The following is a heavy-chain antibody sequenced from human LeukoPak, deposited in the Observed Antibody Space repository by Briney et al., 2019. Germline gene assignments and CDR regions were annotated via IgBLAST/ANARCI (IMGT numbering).Heavy chain of an antibody. CDR2: IYYSGST. D-gene: IGHD2-15*01. Sequence: NPSETLSLTCTVSGGSISSSSYYWGWIRQPPGKGLEWIGSIYYSGSTYYNPSLKSRVTISVDTSKNQFSLKLSSVTAADTAVYYCARDRLRLGYERTNWFDPWGQGTLVTVSS. V-gene: IGHV4-39*07. CDR1: GGSISSSSYY. CDR3: ARDRLRLGYERTNWFDP. J-gene: IGHJ5*02.